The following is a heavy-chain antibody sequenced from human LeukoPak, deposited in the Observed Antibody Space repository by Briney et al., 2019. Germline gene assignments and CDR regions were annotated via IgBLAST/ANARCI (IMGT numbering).Heavy chain of an antibody. CDR1: GYTFTSYD. V-gene: IGHV1-8*01. CDR3: ARGPVQLERRGYYFDY. D-gene: IGHD1-1*01. CDR2: MNPNSGNT. J-gene: IGHJ4*02. Sequence: ASVKVSCKASGYTFTSYDINWVRQATGQGLEWMGWMNPNSGNTGYAQKFQGGVTMTRNTSISTAYMELSSLRSEDTAVYYCARGPVQLERRGYYFDYWGQGTLVTVSS.